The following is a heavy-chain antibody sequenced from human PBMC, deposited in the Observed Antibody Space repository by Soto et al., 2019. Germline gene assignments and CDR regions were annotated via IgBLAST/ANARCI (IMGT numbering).Heavy chain of an antibody. Sequence: QVQLVQSGAEVKKPGASVKVSCKASGYTFTGYYMHWVRQAPGQGLEWMGWINPNSGGTNYAQKFQGWVTMTRDTSISTAYMELSRLRSDDTAVYYCARDRGYDILTGYYREGYYYYYMDVWGKGTTVTVSS. CDR2: INPNSGGT. CDR1: GYTFTGYY. J-gene: IGHJ6*03. V-gene: IGHV1-2*04. D-gene: IGHD3-9*01. CDR3: ARDRGYDILTGYYREGYYYYYMDV.